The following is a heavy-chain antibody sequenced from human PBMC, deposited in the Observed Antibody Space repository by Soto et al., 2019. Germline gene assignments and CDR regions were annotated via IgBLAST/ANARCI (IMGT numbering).Heavy chain of an antibody. D-gene: IGHD3-22*01. V-gene: IGHV4-34*01. CDR3: ARGRAYYYDSSGYYVFDY. CDR1: GGSFSGYY. Sequence: SETLSLTCAVYGGSFSGYYWSWIRQPPGKGLEWIGEINHSGSTNCNPSLKSRVTISVDTSKNQFSLKLSSVTAADTAVYYCARGRAYYYDSSGYYVFDYWGQGTLVTVSS. J-gene: IGHJ4*02. CDR2: INHSGST.